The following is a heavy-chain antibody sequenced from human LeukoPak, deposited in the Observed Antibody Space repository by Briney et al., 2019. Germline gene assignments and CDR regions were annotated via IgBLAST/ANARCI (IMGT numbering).Heavy chain of an antibody. V-gene: IGHV4-59*11. CDR3: ARDLGGDGYNSPAFDI. Sequence: PSETLSLTCTVSGGSISSHYRSWIRQPPGKGLERIGYIYYSGSTNYNPSLKSRVTISVDTSKNQFSLKLSSVTAADTAVYYCARDLGGDGYNSPAFDIWGQGTMVTVSS. CDR2: IYYSGST. J-gene: IGHJ3*02. CDR1: GGSISSHY. D-gene: IGHD5-24*01.